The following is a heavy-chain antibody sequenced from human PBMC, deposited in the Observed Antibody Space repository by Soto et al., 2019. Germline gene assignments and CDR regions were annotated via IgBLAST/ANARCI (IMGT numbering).Heavy chain of an antibody. J-gene: IGHJ4*02. CDR3: AHSPSYYNSSGYYPRLFDY. Sequence: SGPTLVNPTQTLTLTCTFSGFSLSTSGVGVGWIRQPPGKALEWLALIYWNDDKRYSPSLKSRLTITKDTSKNQVVLTMANMDPVDTATYYCAHSPSYYNSSGYYPRLFDYWGQGTLVTVSS. CDR1: GFSLSTSGVG. D-gene: IGHD3-22*01. CDR2: IYWNDDK. V-gene: IGHV2-5*01.